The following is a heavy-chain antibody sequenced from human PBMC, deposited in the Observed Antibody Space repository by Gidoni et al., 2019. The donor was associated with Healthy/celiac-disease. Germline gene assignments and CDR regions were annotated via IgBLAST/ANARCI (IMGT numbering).Heavy chain of an antibody. J-gene: IGHJ6*02. V-gene: IGHV3-15*01. CDR2: IKSKTDGGTT. CDR1: GFPFSNGW. CDR3: TTVEGYGMDV. Sequence: VQLVGSGGCWVKPGGSLRLYVAASGFPFSNGWMSGVRQAPGKGLGWVSRIKSKTDGGTTDYAAPVKGRFTISRDDSKNTLYLQMNSLKTEDTAVYYCTTVEGYGMDVWGQGTTVTVSS.